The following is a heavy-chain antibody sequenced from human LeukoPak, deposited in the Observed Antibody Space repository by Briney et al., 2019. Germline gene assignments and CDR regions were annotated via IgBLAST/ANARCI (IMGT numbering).Heavy chain of an antibody. CDR1: GFTFSSYN. J-gene: IGHJ4*02. D-gene: IGHD2-2*01. CDR3: ARDLGYCSSTSCYAFDY. Sequence: PGGSLRLSCAASGFTFSSYNMNWVRQAPGKGLEWVSSISSSSSYIFYVDSVKGRFTISRDNAKNSLYLQMNSLRAEDTAVYYCARDLGYCSSTSCYAFDYWGQETLVTVSS. CDR2: ISSSSSYI. V-gene: IGHV3-21*01.